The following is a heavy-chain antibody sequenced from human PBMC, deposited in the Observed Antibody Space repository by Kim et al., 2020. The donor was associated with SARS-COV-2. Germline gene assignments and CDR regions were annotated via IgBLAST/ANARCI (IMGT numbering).Heavy chain of an antibody. CDR1: GGSFSGYY. J-gene: IGHJ4*02. CDR2: INHSGST. CDR3: ARGPGIATPHFDY. D-gene: IGHD6-13*01. V-gene: IGHV4-34*01. Sequence: SETLSLTCAVYGGSFSGYYWSWIRQPPGKGLEWIGEINHSGSTNYNPSLKSRVTISVDTSKNQFSLKLSSVTAADTAVYYCARGPGIATPHFDYWGQGTLVTVSS.